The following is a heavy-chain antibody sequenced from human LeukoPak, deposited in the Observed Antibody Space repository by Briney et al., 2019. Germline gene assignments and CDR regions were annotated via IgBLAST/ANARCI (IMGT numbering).Heavy chain of an antibody. CDR1: GFTFSSYG. V-gene: IGHV3-30*03. J-gene: IGHJ5*02. Sequence: GGSLRLSCVTSGFTFSSYGMHWVRQVPGKGLEWVAVISYDAKSNYHVDSVKGRFTISRDNSKNTLYLQMNSLRAEDTAVYYCARAAYGGNSEFDPWGQGTLVTVSS. CDR3: ARAAYGGNSEFDP. CDR2: ISYDAKSN. D-gene: IGHD4-23*01.